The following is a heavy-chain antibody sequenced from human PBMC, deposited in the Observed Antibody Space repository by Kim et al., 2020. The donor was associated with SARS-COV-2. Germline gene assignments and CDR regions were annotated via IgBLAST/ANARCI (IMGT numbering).Heavy chain of an antibody. CDR3: ARPILEMADFGY. V-gene: IGHV4-39*01. D-gene: IGHD3-3*01. Sequence: SETLSLTCTVSGGSISSSSYYWGWIRQPPGKGLEWIGSIYYSGSTYYNPSLKSRVTISVDTSKNQFSLKLSSVTAADTAVYYCARPILEMADFGYWGQGTLVTVSS. CDR1: GGSISSSSYY. J-gene: IGHJ4*02. CDR2: IYYSGST.